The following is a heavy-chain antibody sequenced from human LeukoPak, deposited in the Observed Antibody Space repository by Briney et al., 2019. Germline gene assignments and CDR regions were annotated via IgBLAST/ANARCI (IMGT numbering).Heavy chain of an antibody. CDR2: ISANTGKT. Sequence: ASVKVSCKASGYTFATYGFCWVRQAPGHGLEWMGWISANTGKTDYAQKFQGRVAMTTDTSTSTAYMELRSLRPNDTAVYFCAKVAGDRMDYWGQGTLVIVSS. CDR3: AKVAGDRMDY. V-gene: IGHV1-18*01. D-gene: IGHD6-13*01. CDR1: GYTFATYG. J-gene: IGHJ4*02.